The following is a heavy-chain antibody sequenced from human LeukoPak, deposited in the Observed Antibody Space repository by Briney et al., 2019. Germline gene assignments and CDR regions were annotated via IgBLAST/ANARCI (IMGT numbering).Heavy chain of an antibody. D-gene: IGHD3-9*01. CDR3: ARKRSFDL. CDR1: GDSVSNYY. CDR2: IYYSESA. Sequence: SETLSLTCTVSGDSVSNYYWSWIRQPPGKRLEWIGCIYYSESATYNPSLKSRVTISLDTSKNQFFLKLSSVTAADTAVYYCARKRSFDLWGQGTLVTGSS. V-gene: IGHV4-59*02. J-gene: IGHJ4*02.